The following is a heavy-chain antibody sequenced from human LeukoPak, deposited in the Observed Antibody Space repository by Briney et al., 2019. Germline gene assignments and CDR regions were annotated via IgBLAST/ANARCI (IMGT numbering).Heavy chain of an antibody. V-gene: IGHV3-21*01. J-gene: IGHJ4*02. CDR3: ARADSSGWYPTL. CDR1: GFTFSTYD. CDR2: ISDGSSYI. Sequence: PGGSLRLSCAASGFTFSTYDMSWVRQTPGKGLEWVSSISDGSSYIYYADSLQGRFTISRDNAKSSLYLQMNSLRAEDTAVYYCARADSSGWYPTLWGQGTLVTVSS. D-gene: IGHD6-19*01.